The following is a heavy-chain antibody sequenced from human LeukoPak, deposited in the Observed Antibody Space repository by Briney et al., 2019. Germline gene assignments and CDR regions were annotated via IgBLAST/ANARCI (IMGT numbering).Heavy chain of an antibody. CDR2: ISFDGSIQ. J-gene: IGHJ3*02. D-gene: IGHD3-3*01. CDR1: GFTFCSYS. CDR3: ARELTIFGTVIQRYDAFDI. Sequence: GGSLRLSCAASGFTFCSYSLHWVRQAPGKGLEWVAVISFDGSIQKYADSVRGRFTISRDNSKDTLYLQMNSLRGEDTAAYYCARELTIFGTVIQRYDAFDIWGQGTMVTVSS. V-gene: IGHV3-30-3*01.